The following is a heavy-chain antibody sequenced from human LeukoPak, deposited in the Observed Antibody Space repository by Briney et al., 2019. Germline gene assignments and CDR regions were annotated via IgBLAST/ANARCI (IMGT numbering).Heavy chain of an antibody. CDR3: GKRRTYNLNYEIDA. J-gene: IGHJ5*02. V-gene: IGHV3-30*18. D-gene: IGHD1-1*01. CDR1: GFTFSSYP. CDR2: ISYDGSKK. Sequence: PGGSLRLSCAASGFTFSSYPMHWVRQGPRKGLEWVAVISYDGSKKHYGDSVKGRFTISRDNSKSTLYLQMTSLRPEDTAVFYCGKRRTYNLNYEIDAWGQGTLVSVSS.